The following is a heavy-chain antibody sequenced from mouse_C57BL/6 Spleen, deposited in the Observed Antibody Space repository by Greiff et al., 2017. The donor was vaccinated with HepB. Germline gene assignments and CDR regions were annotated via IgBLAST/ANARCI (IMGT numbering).Heavy chain of an antibody. CDR3: AREEVLLRSYAMDY. D-gene: IGHD1-1*01. Sequence: EVQLQQSGPVLVKPGASVKMSCKASGYTFTDYYMNWVKQSHGKSLEWIGVINPYNGGTSYNQKFKGKATLTVDKSSSTAYMELNSLTSEDSAVYYCAREEVLLRSYAMDYWGQGTSVTVSS. CDR2: INPYNGGT. CDR1: GYTFTDYY. V-gene: IGHV1-19*01. J-gene: IGHJ4*01.